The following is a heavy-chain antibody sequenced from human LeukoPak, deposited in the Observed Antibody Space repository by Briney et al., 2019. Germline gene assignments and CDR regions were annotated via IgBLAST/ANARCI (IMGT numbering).Heavy chain of an antibody. V-gene: IGHV4-59*01. Sequence: SETLSLTCTVSGVSISSYYWSWIRQPPGKGLEWIGYIYYSGSTNYNPSLKSRVTISVDTSKNQFSLKLSSVTAADTAVYYCARDSAMVDWGQGTQVTVSS. CDR1: GVSISSYY. CDR3: ARDSAMVD. D-gene: IGHD5-18*01. CDR2: IYYSGST. J-gene: IGHJ4*02.